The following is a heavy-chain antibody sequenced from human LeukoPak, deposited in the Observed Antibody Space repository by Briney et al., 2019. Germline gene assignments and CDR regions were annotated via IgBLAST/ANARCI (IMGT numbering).Heavy chain of an antibody. V-gene: IGHV3-30*04. Sequence: GGPLRLSCAASGFTFSSYAMHWVRQAPGKGLEWVAVISYDGSNKYYADSVKGRFTISRDNSKNTMYLQMNSLRAEDTAVYYCARGLDDSSGYYHPYGYWGQGTLVTVTS. CDR3: ARGLDDSSGYYHPYGY. CDR2: ISYDGSNK. D-gene: IGHD3-22*01. J-gene: IGHJ4*02. CDR1: GFTFSSYA.